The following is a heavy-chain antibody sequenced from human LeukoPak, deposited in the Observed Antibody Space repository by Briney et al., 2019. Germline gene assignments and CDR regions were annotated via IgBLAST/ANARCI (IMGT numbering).Heavy chain of an antibody. J-gene: IGHJ4*02. CDR1: GYTFTGYY. V-gene: IGHV1-2*02. D-gene: IGHD3-10*01. CDR2: INPNSGGT. Sequence: GASVKVSCKASGYTFTGYYMHWVRRAPGQGLEWMGWINPNSGGTSYAQKFQGRVTMTRDTSISTAYMELSRLRSDDTAVYYCARGDPRIMVRGVPLGAYFDYWGQGTLVTVSS. CDR3: ARGDPRIMVRGVPLGAYFDY.